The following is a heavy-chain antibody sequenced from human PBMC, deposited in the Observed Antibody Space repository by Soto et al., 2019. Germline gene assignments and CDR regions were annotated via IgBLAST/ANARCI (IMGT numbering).Heavy chain of an antibody. CDR2: IVPMFGTS. CDR1: GGTFSNHA. CDR3: ARGDDFDYYFGVDV. V-gene: IGHV1-69*06. D-gene: IGHD3-10*01. J-gene: IGHJ6*02. Sequence: KVSCKASGGTFSNHAISWVRQAPGQGLEWMGGIVPMFGTSNYAQKFQGRVTTTADKSTNTAYMELSSLTSEDTAVYYCARGDDFDYYFGVDVWGQGITVTVSS.